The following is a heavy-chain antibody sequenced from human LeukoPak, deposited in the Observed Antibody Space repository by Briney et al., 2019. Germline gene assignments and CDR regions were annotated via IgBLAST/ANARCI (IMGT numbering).Heavy chain of an antibody. CDR1: GFTFSSYA. J-gene: IGHJ5*02. Sequence: PGGSLRLSCAASGFTFSSYAMSWVRQAPGKGLEWVPSINDSGDSTYYADSVKGRFTISRDNSKNTLYLLMNNLRAEDTAIFYCATAYCSSTSCPTWGQGTLVTVSS. CDR3: ATAYCSSTSCPT. V-gene: IGHV3-23*01. CDR2: INDSGDST. D-gene: IGHD2-2*01.